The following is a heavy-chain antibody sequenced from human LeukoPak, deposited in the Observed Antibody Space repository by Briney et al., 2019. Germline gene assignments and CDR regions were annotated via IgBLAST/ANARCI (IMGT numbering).Heavy chain of an antibody. CDR1: GFTFSRSS. J-gene: IGHJ4*02. Sequence: GGSLRLSCAASGFTFSRSSMNWVRQAPGKGLEWVSFIDRDSSITYYADSVRGRFIISRDNARNSLFLQMNSLRAEDTAVYFCATYDSGWYLTYWGQGNPGHRLL. D-gene: IGHD6-19*01. CDR2: IDRDSSIT. V-gene: IGHV3-48*01. CDR3: ATYDSGWYLTY.